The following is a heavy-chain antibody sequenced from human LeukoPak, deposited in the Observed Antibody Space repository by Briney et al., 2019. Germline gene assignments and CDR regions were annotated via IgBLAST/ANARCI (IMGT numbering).Heavy chain of an antibody. V-gene: IGHV3-7*01. D-gene: IGHD3-22*01. CDR2: IKQDGSEK. CDR3: ARSLGSSGYQDY. Sequence: SGGSLRLSCAASGFTFSRYGMSWVRQAPGKGLEWVANIKQDGSEKYYVDSVKGRFTISRDNAKNTVYLQMNSLRAEDTAVYYCARSLGSSGYQDYWGQGTLVTVSS. J-gene: IGHJ4*02. CDR1: GFTFSRYG.